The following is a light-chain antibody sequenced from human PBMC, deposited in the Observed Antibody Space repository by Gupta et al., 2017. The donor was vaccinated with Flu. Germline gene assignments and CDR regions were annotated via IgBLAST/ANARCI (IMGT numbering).Light chain of an antibody. CDR2: EAS. CDR3: QQRKNLPLT. V-gene: IGKV3-11*01. J-gene: IGKJ4*01. Sequence: PATLSLSPGERGTLSGRASQCVGSSLGWYQQKPGQTPSLLIYEASYRASGIPARFSGSVSGTDFSLTISSVEPDVSAVYDCQQRKNLPLTFGGGTKVEIK. CDR1: QCVGSS.